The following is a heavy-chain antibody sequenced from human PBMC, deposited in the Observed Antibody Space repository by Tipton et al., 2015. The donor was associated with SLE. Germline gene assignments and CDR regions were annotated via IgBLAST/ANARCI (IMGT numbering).Heavy chain of an antibody. V-gene: IGHV4-30-4*02. CDR3: ARAPKGEQWLGYFDY. D-gene: IGHD6-19*01. CDR2: IYYSGST. J-gene: IGHJ4*02. CDR1: GSSISSGDYY. Sequence: LRLSCTVSGSSISSGDYYWSWIRQPPGKGLEWIGYIYYSGSTYYNPSLKSRVTISVDTSKNQFSLKLSSVTAADTAVYYCARAPKGEQWLGYFDYWGQGTLVTVSS.